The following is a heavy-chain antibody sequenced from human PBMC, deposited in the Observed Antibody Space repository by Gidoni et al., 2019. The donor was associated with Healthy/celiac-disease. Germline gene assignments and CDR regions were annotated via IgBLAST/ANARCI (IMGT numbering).Heavy chain of an antibody. CDR2: INHSGST. CDR3: ARGPSPHRWFDP. Sequence: QVQLQQWGAGLLQPSETLSPTCAVYGGSFSGYYWSWIRQPPGKGLEWIGEINHSGSTNYNPSLKSRVTISVDTSKNQFSLKLSSVTAADTAVYYCARGPSPHRWFDPWGQGTLVTVSS. J-gene: IGHJ5*02. CDR1: GGSFSGYY. V-gene: IGHV4-34*01.